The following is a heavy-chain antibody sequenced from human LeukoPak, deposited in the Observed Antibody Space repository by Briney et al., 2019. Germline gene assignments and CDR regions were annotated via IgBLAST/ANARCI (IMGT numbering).Heavy chain of an antibody. Sequence: VASVKVSCKASGYTFTSYYMNWVRQAPGQGLEWMGIINPSGGSTSYAQKFQGRVTMTRDMSTSTVYMELSSLRSEDTAVYYCARDGPLDTGGNWFDPWGQGTLVTVSS. D-gene: IGHD5-18*01. J-gene: IGHJ5*02. V-gene: IGHV1-46*01. CDR3: ARDGPLDTGGNWFDP. CDR2: INPSGGST. CDR1: GYTFTSYY.